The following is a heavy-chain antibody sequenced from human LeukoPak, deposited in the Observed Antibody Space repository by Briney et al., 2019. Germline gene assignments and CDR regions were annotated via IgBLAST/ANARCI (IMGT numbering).Heavy chain of an antibody. V-gene: IGHV3-48*04. CDR1: GFTFSSYS. CDR3: AREYVGPDTQLDY. CDR2: ISSSSSTI. D-gene: IGHD1-26*01. Sequence: GGSLRLSCAASGFTFSSYSMNWVRQAPGKGLEWVSYISSSSSTIYYADSMKGRFTISRDNAKNSLYLQMNSLRAEDTAVYYCAREYVGPDTQLDYWGQGTLVTVSS. J-gene: IGHJ4*02.